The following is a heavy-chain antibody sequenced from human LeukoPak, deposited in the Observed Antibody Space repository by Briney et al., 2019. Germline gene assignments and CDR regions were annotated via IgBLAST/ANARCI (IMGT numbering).Heavy chain of an antibody. CDR3: ARDVGIAAAVSPPDY. CDR1: GYTFTGYY. Sequence: ASVKVSCKASGYTFTGYYMHWVRQAPGQGLEWMGWINPNSGGTNYTQKFQGRVTMTRDTSISTAYMELSRLRSDDTAVYYCARDVGIAAAVSPPDYWGQGTLVTVSS. D-gene: IGHD6-13*01. CDR2: INPNSGGT. J-gene: IGHJ4*02. V-gene: IGHV1-2*02.